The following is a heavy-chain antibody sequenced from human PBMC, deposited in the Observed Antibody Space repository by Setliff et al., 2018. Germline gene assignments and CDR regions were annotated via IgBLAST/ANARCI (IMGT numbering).Heavy chain of an antibody. CDR3: AREVYCSGGRCYGQMPAALGH. D-gene: IGHD2-15*01. Sequence: SETLSLTCAVSGYSISSPHYWGWIRQPPGKGREWIGTIYQNGITYYNPSVKRRVTISVDTSKNQFSLKLSSVTAADTAVYYCAREVYCSGGRCYGQMPAALGHWGQGTLVTVSS. CDR2: IYQNGIT. V-gene: IGHV4-38-2*02. J-gene: IGHJ4*02. CDR1: GYSISSPHY.